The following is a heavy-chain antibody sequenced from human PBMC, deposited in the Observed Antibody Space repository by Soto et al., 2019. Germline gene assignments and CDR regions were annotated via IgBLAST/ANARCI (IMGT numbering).Heavy chain of an antibody. J-gene: IGHJ4*02. V-gene: IGHV1-2*02. Sequence: QVQLVQSGAEVKMPGASVKVSCKASGYTFTAYQIHWVRQAPGQGPEWMGWINPNSGGTNYAQKFQGRVTMTRDTPSNTAKRELSSLFFDDAAVYYGAGDANYDFVSSSFPYGGQGPLVTFPS. CDR3: AGDANYDFVSSSFPY. CDR1: GYTFTAYQ. CDR2: INPNSGGT. D-gene: IGHD3-3*01.